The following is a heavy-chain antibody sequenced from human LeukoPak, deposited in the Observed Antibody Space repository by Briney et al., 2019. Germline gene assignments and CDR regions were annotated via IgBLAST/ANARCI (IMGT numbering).Heavy chain of an antibody. V-gene: IGHV4-59*01. J-gene: IGHJ4*02. CDR2: IYYSGST. D-gene: IGHD3-10*01. CDR1: GGSISSYY. CDR3: ARARSHYGNFDY. Sequence: PSETLSLTCTVSGGSISSYYWSGIRQPPGRGLEWIGYIYYSGSTNYNPSLKSRVTISVDTSKNQFSLKLSSVTAADTAVYYCARARSHYGNFDYWGQGTLVTVSS.